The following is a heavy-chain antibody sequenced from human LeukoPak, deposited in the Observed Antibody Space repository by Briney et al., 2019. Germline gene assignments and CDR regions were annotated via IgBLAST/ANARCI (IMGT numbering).Heavy chain of an antibody. CDR1: GFTFDDYA. J-gene: IGHJ4*02. Sequence: GGSLRLSCAASGFTFDDYAMHWVRQAPGKGLEWVSAISGSGGSTYYADSVKGRFTISRDNSKNTLYLQMNSLRAEDTAVYYCAKDGGGYCGGDCYTHFDYWGQGTLVTVSS. CDR2: ISGSGGST. CDR3: AKDGGGYCGGDCYTHFDY. D-gene: IGHD2-21*02. V-gene: IGHV3-23*01.